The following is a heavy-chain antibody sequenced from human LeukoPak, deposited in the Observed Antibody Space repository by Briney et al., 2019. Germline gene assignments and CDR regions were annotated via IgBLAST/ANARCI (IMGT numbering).Heavy chain of an antibody. V-gene: IGHV4-59*01. J-gene: IGHJ4*02. Sequence: PSETLSLTCTVSGGSISSYYWSWIRQPPGKGLEWIGYIYYSGSTNYNPSLKSRVTISVDPSKNQFSLKLSSVTAADTAVYYCARYYDSSGYYYWGQGTLVTVSS. D-gene: IGHD3-22*01. CDR3: ARYYDSSGYYY. CDR2: IYYSGST. CDR1: GGSISSYY.